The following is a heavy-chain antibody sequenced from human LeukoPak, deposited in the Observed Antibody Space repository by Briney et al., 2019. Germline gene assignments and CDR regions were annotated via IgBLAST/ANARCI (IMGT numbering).Heavy chain of an antibody. CDR2: INAGSGDT. J-gene: IGHJ4*02. Sequence: ASVKVSCKASGYTFSGYFVHWVRQAPGQGLEWMGRINAGSGDTEFAQKFQGRVTMTRDTFVSTAYMEVSGLTSDDTAMYHCARDLSSTPNWELDHWGQGTLVTVSS. V-gene: IGHV1-2*06. D-gene: IGHD1-1*01. CDR3: ARDLSSTPNWELDH. CDR1: GYTFSGYF.